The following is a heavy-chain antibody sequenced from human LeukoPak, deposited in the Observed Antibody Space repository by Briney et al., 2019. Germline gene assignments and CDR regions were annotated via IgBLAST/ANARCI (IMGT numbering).Heavy chain of an antibody. Sequence: GSLRLSCTASGITVSDVVMSWIRQPPGKGLEWIGSIYDSGSTYYNPSLKSRVTIPVDTSKNQFSLKLNSVTAADTAVYYCARHYGPWGQGTLVTVSS. J-gene: IGHJ5*02. CDR1: GITVSDVVM. D-gene: IGHD3-10*01. CDR3: ARHYGP. V-gene: IGHV4-39*01. CDR2: IYDSGST.